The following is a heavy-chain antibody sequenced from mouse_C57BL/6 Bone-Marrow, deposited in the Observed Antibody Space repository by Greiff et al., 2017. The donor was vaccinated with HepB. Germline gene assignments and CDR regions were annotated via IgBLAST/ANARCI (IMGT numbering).Heavy chain of an antibody. CDR2: IYPGDGDT. J-gene: IGHJ4*01. Sequence: QVHVKQSGAELVKPGASVKISCKASGYAFSSYWMNWVKQRPGKGLEWIGQIYPGDGDTNYNGKFKGKATLTADKSSSTAYMQLSSLTSEDSAVYFGARRGLRHYAMDYWGQGTSVTVSS. D-gene: IGHD2-2*01. CDR3: ARRGLRHYAMDY. V-gene: IGHV1-80*01. CDR1: GYAFSSYW.